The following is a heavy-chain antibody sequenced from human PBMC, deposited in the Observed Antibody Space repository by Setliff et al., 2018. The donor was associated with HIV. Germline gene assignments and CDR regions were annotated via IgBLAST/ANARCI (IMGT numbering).Heavy chain of an antibody. D-gene: IGHD1-26*01. CDR2: IRNKKNGGTT. Sequence: PGGSLRLSCAAAGFTFSNAWMTWVRQAPGKGLEWVARIRNKKNGGTTYYAAPVEGRFTISRDDSKNTLSLQMNSLKTEDTAIYYCTTDLGSGRFSWNNNWGQGTLATVSS. CDR1: GFTFSNAW. J-gene: IGHJ4*02. V-gene: IGHV3-15*01. CDR3: TTDLGSGRFSWNNN.